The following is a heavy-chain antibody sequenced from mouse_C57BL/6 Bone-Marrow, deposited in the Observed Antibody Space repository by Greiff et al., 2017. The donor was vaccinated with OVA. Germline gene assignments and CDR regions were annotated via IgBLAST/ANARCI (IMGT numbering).Heavy chain of an antibody. Sequence: QVHVKQSGAELVKPGASVKMSCKASGYTFTTYPIEWMKQNHGKSLEWIGNFHPYNDDTKYNEKFKGKATLTVEKSSSTVYLELSRLTSDDSDVYDCARMDVRTGYAMDYWGKGTSVTVSS. CDR2: FHPYNDDT. CDR1: GYTFTTYP. V-gene: IGHV1-47*01. J-gene: IGHJ4*01. CDR3: ARMDVRTGYAMDY.